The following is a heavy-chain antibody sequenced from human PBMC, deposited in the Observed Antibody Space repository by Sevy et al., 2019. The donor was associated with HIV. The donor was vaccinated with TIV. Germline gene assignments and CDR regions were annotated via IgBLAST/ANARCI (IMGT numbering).Heavy chain of an antibody. CDR2: IRSKANTYTT. CDR3: TFSSEDFKYGWDV. Sequence: GGSLRLSCAASGFTFSDAAMHWVRQASGKGLEWIGRIRSKANTYTTAYAASVKGRFIIARDDSKNTAYLQMKRLRTEDTAKYYCTFSSEDFKYGWDVWGQGTTVTVSS. CDR1: GFTFSDAA. D-gene: IGHD6-6*01. V-gene: IGHV3-73*01. J-gene: IGHJ6*02.